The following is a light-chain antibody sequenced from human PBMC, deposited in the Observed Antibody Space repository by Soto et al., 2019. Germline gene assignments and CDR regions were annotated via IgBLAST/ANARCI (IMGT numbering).Light chain of an antibody. Sequence: IVLTQSPGTLSSSPGERATLSCRASQSVSTNNLAWYQQRPGRAPRLLIYAASRRATGIPDRFSGSGSGTDFTLTISRLEPEDLAVYYCQQYGSSLWTFGQGTKVDIK. CDR1: QSVSTNN. V-gene: IGKV3-20*01. CDR3: QQYGSSLWT. J-gene: IGKJ1*01. CDR2: AAS.